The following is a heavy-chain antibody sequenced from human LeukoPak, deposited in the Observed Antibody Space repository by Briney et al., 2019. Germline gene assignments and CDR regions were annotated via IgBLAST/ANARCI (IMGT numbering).Heavy chain of an antibody. CDR2: SNPNSGGT. CDR3: ARVFSGSYIPGFDY. CDR1: GYTFTGYY. Sequence: ASVKVSCKASGYTFTGYYMHWVRQAPGQGLEWMGCSNPNSGGTNYAQKLQGRLTMTRDTSISTAYMEVSRLRSDDTAVYYCARVFSGSYIPGFDYWGQGTLVTVSS. D-gene: IGHD1-26*01. J-gene: IGHJ4*02. V-gene: IGHV1-2*02.